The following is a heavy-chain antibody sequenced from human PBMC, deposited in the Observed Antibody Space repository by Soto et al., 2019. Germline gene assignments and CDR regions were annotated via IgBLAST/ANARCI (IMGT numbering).Heavy chain of an antibody. J-gene: IGHJ6*02. V-gene: IGHV3-53*01. CDR2: IYSGGST. CDR3: ARERTRSAYYYYGMDV. Sequence: GGSLRLSCAASGFTVSSNYMSWVRQAPGKGLEWVSVIYSGGSTYYADSVKGRFTISRDNSENTLYLQMNSLRAEDTAVYYCARERTRSAYYYYGMDVWGQGTTVTVSS. CDR1: GFTVSSNY.